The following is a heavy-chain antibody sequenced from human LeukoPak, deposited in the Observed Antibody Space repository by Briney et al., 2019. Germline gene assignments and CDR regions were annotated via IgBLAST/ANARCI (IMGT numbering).Heavy chain of an antibody. V-gene: IGHV3-49*03. D-gene: IGHD1-26*01. CDR1: GFTFGDYA. Sequence: GRSLRLSCTASGFTFGDYAMSWFRKAPGKGLEWVGFIRSKAYGGTTEYAASVKGRFTISRDDSKSIAYLQMNSLKTEDTAVYFCTRDGVGATDYWGQGTLVTVSS. CDR2: IRSKAYGGTT. J-gene: IGHJ4*02. CDR3: TRDGVGATDY.